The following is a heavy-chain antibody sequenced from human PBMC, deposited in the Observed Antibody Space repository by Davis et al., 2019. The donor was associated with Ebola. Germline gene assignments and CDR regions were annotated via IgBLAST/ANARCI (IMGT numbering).Heavy chain of an antibody. CDR1: GYTFLNYG. D-gene: IGHD6-19*01. J-gene: IGHJ3*02. CDR3: SRDPWADPFDI. Sequence: SVKVSCKASGYTFLNYGITWVRQAPGGGLEWMGWINNGNTHYAQNLQGRVTMTIDAATTTAYMELRSLRSDDTAMYYCSRDPWADPFDIWGQGTLVTVSS. V-gene: IGHV1-18*04. CDR2: INNGNT.